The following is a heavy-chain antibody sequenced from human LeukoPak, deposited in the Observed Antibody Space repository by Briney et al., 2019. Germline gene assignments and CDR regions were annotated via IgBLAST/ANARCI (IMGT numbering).Heavy chain of an antibody. V-gene: IGHV3-30-3*01. Sequence: GGSLRLSCAASGFTFSNYAMHWVRQAPGKGLEWVTLISYDGSNIQYADSVKGRFTISRDNSKNTLYLQMNSLRIEDTAVYYCARAHPPEDVWGQGTTVTVSS. J-gene: IGHJ6*02. CDR1: GFTFSNYA. CDR3: ARAHPPEDV. CDR2: ISYDGSNI.